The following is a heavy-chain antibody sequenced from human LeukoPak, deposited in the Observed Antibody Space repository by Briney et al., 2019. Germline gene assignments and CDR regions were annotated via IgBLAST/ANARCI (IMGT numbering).Heavy chain of an antibody. CDR2: INHSGST. CDR3: ARGPSISSTYYFDS. CDR1: GGSFNGYY. J-gene: IGHJ4*02. Sequence: SETLSLTCAVYGGSFNGYYWYWIRQPPGKGLEGIGEINHSGSTNYNPSLKSRVTISVDTSKNQFSLRLSSVTAADTAVYYCARGPSISSTYYFDSWGQGTPVTVSS. D-gene: IGHD6-13*01. V-gene: IGHV4-34*01.